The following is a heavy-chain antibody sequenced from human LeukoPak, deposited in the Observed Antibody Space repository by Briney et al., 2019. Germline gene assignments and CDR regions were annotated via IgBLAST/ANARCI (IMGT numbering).Heavy chain of an antibody. CDR3: AKDPTRYTAMVREYYFDY. CDR2: IYSGGNT. D-gene: IGHD5-18*01. V-gene: IGHV3-66*01. CDR1: GFTVSNNF. Sequence: GGSLRLSCAASGFTVSNNFMTWVRQAPGKGPECVSVIYSGGNTYYADSVKGRFTISRDNSKNTLYLQMNSLRAGDTAVYYCAKDPTRYTAMVREYYFDYWGQGTLVTVSS. J-gene: IGHJ4*02.